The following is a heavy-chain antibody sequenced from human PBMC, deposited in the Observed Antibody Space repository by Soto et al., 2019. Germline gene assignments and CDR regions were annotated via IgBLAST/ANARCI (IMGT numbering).Heavy chain of an antibody. Sequence: ASETLSLTCTVSGGSISSYYWSWIRQPPGKGLEWIGYIYYSGSTNYNPSLKSRVTISVDTSKNQFSLKLSSVTAADTAVYYCASFPAYGDAGAFDIWGQGTMVTVS. D-gene: IGHD4-17*01. CDR1: GGSISSYY. J-gene: IGHJ3*02. CDR2: IYYSGST. V-gene: IGHV4-59*01. CDR3: ASFPAYGDAGAFDI.